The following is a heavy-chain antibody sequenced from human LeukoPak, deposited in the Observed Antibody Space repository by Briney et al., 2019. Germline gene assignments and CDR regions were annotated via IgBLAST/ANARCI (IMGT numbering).Heavy chain of an antibody. J-gene: IGHJ5*02. CDR3: TRGGGFGGVTNNWFDP. D-gene: IGHD3-3*01. CDR1: GFTFSSYA. Sequence: GGSLRLSCAASGFTFSSYAMSWVRQAPGKGLEWVSAIGTADDTYYADSVRGRFSISRENAKNSVYLQMNSLRAGDTAVYFCTRGGGFGGVTNNWFDPWGRGTLVTVSS. CDR2: IGTADDT. V-gene: IGHV3-13*01.